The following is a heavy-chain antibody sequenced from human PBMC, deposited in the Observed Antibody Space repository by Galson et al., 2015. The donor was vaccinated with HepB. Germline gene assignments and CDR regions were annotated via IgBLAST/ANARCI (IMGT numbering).Heavy chain of an antibody. V-gene: IGHV1-69*01. Sequence: CKASGGTFSSYAISWVRQAPGQGLEWMGGIIPIFGIANYAQKFQGRVTITADESTSTAYMELSSLRSEDTAVYYCARDSITIFGVVIIGWYFDLWGRGTLVTVSS. CDR3: ARDSITIFGVVIIGWYFDL. J-gene: IGHJ2*01. CDR1: GGTFSSYA. D-gene: IGHD3-3*01. CDR2: IIPIFGIA.